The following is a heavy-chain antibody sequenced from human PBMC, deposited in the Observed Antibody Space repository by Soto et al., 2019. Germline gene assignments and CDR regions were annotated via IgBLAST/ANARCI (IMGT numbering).Heavy chain of an antibody. V-gene: IGHV4-59*08. CDR1: GASISINY. CDR3: ARRYGGNLDY. J-gene: IGHJ4*02. CDR2: IYYSGST. D-gene: IGHD1-1*01. Sequence: QVQLQESGPRLVKPSETLSLTCTVSGASISINYWSWIRQPPGKGLEWIGYIYYSGSTNYNPSLKSRVTISVDTSENQFSLKLSSATAADTAVYYCARRYGGNLDYWGQGTLVTVSS.